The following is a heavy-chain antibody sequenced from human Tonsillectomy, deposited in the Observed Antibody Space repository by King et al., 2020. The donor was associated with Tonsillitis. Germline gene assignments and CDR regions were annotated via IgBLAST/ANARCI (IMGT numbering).Heavy chain of an antibody. J-gene: IGHJ4*02. CDR2: ISYDGSNK. CDR3: AKERNYYDSSGYYHFDY. CDR1: GFTFSSYG. D-gene: IGHD3-22*01. V-gene: IGHV3-30*18. Sequence: VQLVESGGGVVQPGRSLRLSCAASGFTFSSYGMHWVRQAPGKGLEWVAVISYDGSNKYYADSVKGRFTISRDNSKNTLYLQMNSLRAEDTAVYYCAKERNYYDSSGYYHFDYWGQGTLVTVSS.